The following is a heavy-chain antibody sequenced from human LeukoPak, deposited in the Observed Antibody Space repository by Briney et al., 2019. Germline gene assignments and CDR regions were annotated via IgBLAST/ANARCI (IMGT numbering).Heavy chain of an antibody. D-gene: IGHD5-12*01. Sequence: SETLSLTCTVSGGSISSGGYYWSWIRQPPGKGLEWIGYIYHSGSTYYNPSLKSRVTISVDRSKSQFSLKLSSVTAADTAVYYCARVFHWGNSGYHWKYWGQGTLVTVSS. J-gene: IGHJ4*02. V-gene: IGHV4-30-2*01. CDR1: GGSISSGGYY. CDR3: ARVFHWGNSGYHWKY. CDR2: IYHSGST.